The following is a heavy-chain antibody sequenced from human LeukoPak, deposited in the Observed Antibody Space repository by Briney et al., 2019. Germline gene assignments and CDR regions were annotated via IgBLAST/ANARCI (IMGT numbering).Heavy chain of an antibody. CDR2: IRSKANSYAT. J-gene: IGHJ6*03. CDR1: GFTFSGSA. Sequence: GGSLRLSCAASGFTFSGSAMHWVRQASGKGLEWVGRIRSKANSYATAYAASVKGRFTISRDDSKNTAYLQMNSLKTEDTAVYYCTRHDEIAVAGFYYYYMDVWGKGTTVTVSS. CDR3: TRHDEIAVAGFYYYYMDV. V-gene: IGHV3-73*01. D-gene: IGHD6-19*01.